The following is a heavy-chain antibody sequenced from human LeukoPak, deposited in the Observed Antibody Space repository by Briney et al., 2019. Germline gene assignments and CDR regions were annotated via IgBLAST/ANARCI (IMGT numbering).Heavy chain of an antibody. D-gene: IGHD5-24*01. Sequence: GGSLRLSCAASGFTFSSYGMHWVRQAPGKGLEWVAVISYDGSNKYYADSVKSRFTISRDNSKNTLYLQMNSLRAEDTAVYYCAKTRWLQSLPYYFDYWGQGTLVTVSS. CDR3: AKTRWLQSLPYYFDY. J-gene: IGHJ4*02. V-gene: IGHV3-30*18. CDR1: GFTFSSYG. CDR2: ISYDGSNK.